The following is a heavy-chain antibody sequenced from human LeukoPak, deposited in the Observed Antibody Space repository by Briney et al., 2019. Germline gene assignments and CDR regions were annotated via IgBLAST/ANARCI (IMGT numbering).Heavy chain of an antibody. CDR3: VRSDDFWSGYYGY. J-gene: IGHJ4*02. D-gene: IGHD3-3*01. Sequence: SETLSLTCTVSGGSISSYCWSWIRQPPGKGLEWIGYIFYSGSTNYNPSLKSRVTISVDTSKNQFSLKLSSVTAADTAVYYCVRSDDFWSGYYGYWGQGTLVTVSS. CDR1: GGSISSYC. V-gene: IGHV4-59*01. CDR2: IFYSGST.